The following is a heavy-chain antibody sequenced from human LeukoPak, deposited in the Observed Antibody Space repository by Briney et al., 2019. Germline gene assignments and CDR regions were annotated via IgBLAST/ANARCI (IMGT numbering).Heavy chain of an antibody. V-gene: IGHV4-59*12. CDR1: GGSITSYY. CDR2: IHYSGST. CDR3: ARDKGYYDSSGYYYYGMDV. Sequence: PSETLSLTCTVSGGSITSYYWSWIRQPPGKGLEWIGYIHYSGSTNYNPSLKSRVTISVDTSKNQLSLKLSSVTAADTAVYYCARDKGYYDSSGYYYYGMDVWGQGTTVTVSS. D-gene: IGHD3-22*01. J-gene: IGHJ6*02.